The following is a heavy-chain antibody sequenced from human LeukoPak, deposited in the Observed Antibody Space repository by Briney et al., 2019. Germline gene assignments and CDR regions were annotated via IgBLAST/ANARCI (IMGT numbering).Heavy chain of an antibody. CDR2: IIPILGIA. J-gene: IGHJ4*02. CDR1: GGTFSSYA. D-gene: IGHD6-6*01. Sequence: SVKVSCKASGGTFSSYAISWVRQAPGQGLEWMGRIIPILGIADYAQKFQGRVTITADKSTSTAYMELSSLRSEDTAVYYCARDPEYSSSLDYWGQGTLVTVSS. CDR3: ARDPEYSSSLDY. V-gene: IGHV1-69*04.